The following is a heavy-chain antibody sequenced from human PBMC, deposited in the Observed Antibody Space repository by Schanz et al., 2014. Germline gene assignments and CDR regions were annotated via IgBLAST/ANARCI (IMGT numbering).Heavy chain of an antibody. CDR1: GGSISLDIYH. V-gene: IGHV4-39*01. D-gene: IGHD4-17*01. Sequence: QLQLQESGPGLVKPSETLSLTCTVSGGSISLDIYHWGWIRQPPGKGLEWIGSSHYGGKTYFNPSHKSRVPMFVDPSRTQFSLRLSSVTAADTSVYYCARGRLKDYYFDLWGRGTLVTVSS. CDR3: ARGRLKDYYFDL. J-gene: IGHJ2*01. CDR2: SHYGGKT.